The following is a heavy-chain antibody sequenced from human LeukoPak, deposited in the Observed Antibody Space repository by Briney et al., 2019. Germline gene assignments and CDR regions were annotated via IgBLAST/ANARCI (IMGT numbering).Heavy chain of an antibody. CDR1: GFTFSRYW. Sequence: GGSLRLSCAASGFTFSRYWMSWVRQAPGKGLKWVSIIYSGGSTYYADSVRGRFTISRDNSKNTLYLQMNSLRAEDTAVYYCASLRPISRQYFDYWGQGTLVTVSS. V-gene: IGHV3-66*01. CDR3: ASLRPISRQYFDY. J-gene: IGHJ4*02. CDR2: IYSGGST. D-gene: IGHD3-3*02.